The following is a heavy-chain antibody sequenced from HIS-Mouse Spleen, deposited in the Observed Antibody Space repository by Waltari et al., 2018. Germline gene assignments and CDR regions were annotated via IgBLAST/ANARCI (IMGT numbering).Heavy chain of an antibody. J-gene: IGHJ4*02. D-gene: IGHD2-8*01. CDR1: GVTSGGYG. CDR3: AKGGLMVYAIGDY. V-gene: IGHV3-33*06. Sequence: QVQLVESGGGWFRPGGSVRPSFIGSGVTSGGYGLTWVRRAPGKGLEWVAVIWYDGSNKYYADSVKGRFTISRDNSKNTLYLQMNSLRAEDTAVYYCAKGGLMVYAIGDYWGQGTLVTVSS. CDR2: IWYDGSNK.